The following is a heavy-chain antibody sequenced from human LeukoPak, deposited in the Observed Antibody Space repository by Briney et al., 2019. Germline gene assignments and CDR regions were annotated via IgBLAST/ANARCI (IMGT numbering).Heavy chain of an antibody. D-gene: IGHD3-10*01. J-gene: IGHJ4*02. CDR2: ISYDGRNE. CDR1: GFSFSTWS. V-gene: IGHV3-30*03. CDR3: ARGGDYGSGSFRWRHFDS. Sequence: GGSLRLSCAASGFSFSTWSVNWVRQAPGKGLEWVAVISYDGRNENYADSVKGRFTISRDNPKNTLYLQMNSLRTEDTAVYYCARGGDYGSGSFRWRHFDSWGQGTLVTVSS.